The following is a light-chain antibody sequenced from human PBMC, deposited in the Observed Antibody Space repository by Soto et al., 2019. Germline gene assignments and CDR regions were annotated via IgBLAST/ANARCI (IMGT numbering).Light chain of an antibody. Sequence: DIVMTQSPLSLPVTLGQPASISCRSSQSLVHSDGHTYLDWFQQRPGHSPRRLIYKVSNRDSGVPDRFSGSGSGTDFTLKISRVEAEDLGIYYCMQGTHWPPVTFGGGTKVEIK. CDR3: MQGTHWPPVT. CDR1: QSLVHSDGHTY. CDR2: KVS. V-gene: IGKV2-30*02. J-gene: IGKJ4*01.